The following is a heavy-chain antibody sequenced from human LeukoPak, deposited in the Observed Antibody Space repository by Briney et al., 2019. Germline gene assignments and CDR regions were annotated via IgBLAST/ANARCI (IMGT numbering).Heavy chain of an antibody. CDR1: GGSFSGYY. D-gene: IGHD6-19*01. V-gene: IGHV4-34*01. J-gene: IGHJ4*02. CDR2: INHSGST. Sequence: SETLSLTCAVYGGSFSGYYWSWIRQPPGKGLEWIGEINHSGSTNYNPSVKSRVTISVDTSKNQFSLKLSSGTAADTAVYYCARLTYSSGEARFDYWGQGTLVTVPS. CDR3: ARLTYSSGEARFDY.